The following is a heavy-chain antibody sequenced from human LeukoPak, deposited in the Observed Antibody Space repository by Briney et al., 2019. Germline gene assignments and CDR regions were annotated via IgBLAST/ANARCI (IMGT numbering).Heavy chain of an antibody. V-gene: IGHV4-39*01. J-gene: IGHJ4*02. Sequence: SETLSLTCTVSGGSISSSSYYWGWIRQPPGKGLEWIGSIYYSGSTYYNPSLKSRVTISVDTSKNQFSLKLSSVTAADTAVYYCARGPRDSSGWYVGDYWGQGTLVTVSS. CDR1: GGSISSSSYY. D-gene: IGHD6-19*01. CDR2: IYYSGST. CDR3: ARGPRDSSGWYVGDY.